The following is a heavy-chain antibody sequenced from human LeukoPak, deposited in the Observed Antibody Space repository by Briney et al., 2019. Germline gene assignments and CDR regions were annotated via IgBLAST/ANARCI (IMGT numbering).Heavy chain of an antibody. CDR1: GYTFTSYD. Sequence: ASVKVSCKASGYTFTSYDINWVRQATGQGLEWMGWMNPNSGNTDYAQKFQGRVTITRNTSISTAYMELSSLRSEDTAVYYCARNRVDYYDSSGYYGGFDYWGQGTLVTVAS. V-gene: IGHV1-8*03. D-gene: IGHD3-22*01. CDR2: MNPNSGNT. J-gene: IGHJ4*02. CDR3: ARNRVDYYDSSGYYGGFDY.